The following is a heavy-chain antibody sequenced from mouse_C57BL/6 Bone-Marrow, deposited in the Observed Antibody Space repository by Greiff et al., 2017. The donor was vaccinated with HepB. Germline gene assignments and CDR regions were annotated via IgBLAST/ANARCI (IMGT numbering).Heavy chain of an antibody. J-gene: IGHJ3*01. CDR3: ARSLYYGREGFAY. D-gene: IGHD1-1*01. V-gene: IGHV1-69*01. CDR2: IDPSDSYT. Sequence: QVQLQQPGAELVMPGASVKLSCKASGYTFTSYWMHWVKQRPGQGLEWIGEIDPSDSYTNYNQKFKGKSTLTVDKSSSTAYMQLSSLTSEDSAVYYCARSLYYGREGFAYWGQGTLVTVSA. CDR1: GYTFTSYW.